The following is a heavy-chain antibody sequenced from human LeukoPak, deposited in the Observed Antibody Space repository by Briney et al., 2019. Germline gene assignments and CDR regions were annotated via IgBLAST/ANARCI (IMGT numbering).Heavy chain of an antibody. Sequence: PGSSLRLSCAASGFTFSSYGMHWVRQAPGKGLEWVAVIWYDGSNKYYADSVKGRFTISRDNSKNTLYLQMNSLRAEDTAVYYCAKDSSGYYLDYWGQGTLVTVSS. V-gene: IGHV3-33*06. J-gene: IGHJ4*02. CDR1: GFTFSSYG. D-gene: IGHD3-22*01. CDR2: IWYDGSNK. CDR3: AKDSSGYYLDY.